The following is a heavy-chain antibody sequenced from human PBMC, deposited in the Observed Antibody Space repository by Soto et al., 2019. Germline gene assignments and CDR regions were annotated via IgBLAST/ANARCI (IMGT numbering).Heavy chain of an antibody. CDR2: TYYRSKWYN. V-gene: IGHV6-1*01. Sequence: SLTCAISGDSVSINSAAWNWIRQSPSRGLEWLGRTYYRSKWYNDYAVSVKSRITINPDTSKNQFSLQLNSVTPEGTAVYYCARDGDFWSGPSRGYFDYWGQGTLVTVSS. CDR3: ARDGDFWSGPSRGYFDY. D-gene: IGHD3-3*01. J-gene: IGHJ4*02. CDR1: GDSVSINSAA.